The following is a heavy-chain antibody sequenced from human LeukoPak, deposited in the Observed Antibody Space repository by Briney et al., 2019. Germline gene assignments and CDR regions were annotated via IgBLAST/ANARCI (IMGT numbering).Heavy chain of an antibody. V-gene: IGHV1-8*01. CDR1: GYTFTSYD. CDR3: ARVLGGWYTIDWFDP. CDR2: MNPNSGST. Sequence: ASVKVSCKASGYTFTSYDINWVRQATGQGLEWMGWMNPNSGSTGYAQKFQGRVTMTRNTSISTAYMELSSLRSEDTAVYYCARVLGGWYTIDWFDPWGQGTLVTVSS. J-gene: IGHJ5*02. D-gene: IGHD6-19*01.